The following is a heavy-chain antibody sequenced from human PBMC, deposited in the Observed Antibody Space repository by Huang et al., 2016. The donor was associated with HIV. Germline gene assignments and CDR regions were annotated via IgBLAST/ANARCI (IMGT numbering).Heavy chain of an antibody. V-gene: IGHV4-34*01. Sequence: QVQLHQWGAGLLKPSETLSLTCAVYGWSFSGYYWCWIRQPPGKGLEWIGEITHSGSTNYNPSLKSRVTISEETSKNQFSLKLSSVTAADTAVYYCARAPHYGSGSYYYWGQGTLVTVSS. D-gene: IGHD3-10*01. CDR3: ARAPHYGSGSYYY. CDR1: GWSFSGYY. CDR2: ITHSGST. J-gene: IGHJ4*02.